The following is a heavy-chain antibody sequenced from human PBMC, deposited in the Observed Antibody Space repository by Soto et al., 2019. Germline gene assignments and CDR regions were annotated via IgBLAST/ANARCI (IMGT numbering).Heavy chain of an antibody. CDR1: GFTFSSYA. CDR2: ISGSGGST. V-gene: IGHV3-23*01. J-gene: IGHJ4*02. CDR3: AKDLRSSGWRLRPYYFDY. D-gene: IGHD6-19*01. Sequence: EVQLLESGGGLVQPGGSLRLSCAASGFTFSSYALSWVRQAPGKGLEWVSAISGSGGSTYYADSVKARFTISRDNSKNTLYLQMNSLRAEDTAVYYCAKDLRSSGWRLRPYYFDYWGQGTLVTVSS.